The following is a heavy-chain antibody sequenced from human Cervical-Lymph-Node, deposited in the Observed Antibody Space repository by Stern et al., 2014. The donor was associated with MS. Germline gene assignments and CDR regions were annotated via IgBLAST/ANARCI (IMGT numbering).Heavy chain of an antibody. J-gene: IGHJ4*02. CDR3: ASHHSSSWYGADY. D-gene: IGHD6-13*01. CDR1: GFTFSSYG. CDR2: IWYDGSNK. Sequence: VQLVESGGGVVQPGRSLRLSCAASGFTFSSYGMHWVRQAPGKGLEWVAVIWYDGSNKYYADSVKGRFTISRDKSKNTLYLQMNSLRAEDTAVYYCASHHSSSWYGADYWGQGTLVTVSS. V-gene: IGHV3-33*01.